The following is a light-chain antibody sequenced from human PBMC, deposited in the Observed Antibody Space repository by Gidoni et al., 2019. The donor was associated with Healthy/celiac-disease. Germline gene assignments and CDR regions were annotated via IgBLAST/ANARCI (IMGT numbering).Light chain of an antibody. CDR3: QQYGSSPFT. CDR2: GAS. V-gene: IGKV3-20*01. CDR1: QSVSSSY. J-gene: IGKJ5*01. Sequence: EIVLTQSPGTRSLSPGERATLSCRASQSVSSSYLAWYQQKPGQAPRLLIYGASSRATGIPDRFSGSGSGTDFTLTISRLEPEDFAVYYCQQYGSSPFTFGQGTRLKIK.